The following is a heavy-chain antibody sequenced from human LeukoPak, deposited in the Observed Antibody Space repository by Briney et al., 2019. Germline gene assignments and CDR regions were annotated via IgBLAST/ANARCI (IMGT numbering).Heavy chain of an antibody. J-gene: IGHJ4*02. CDR2: VYTSGTT. CDR3: ARVSSGATTVDY. D-gene: IGHD1-26*01. V-gene: IGHV4-4*08. Sequence: SETLSLTCTVSGGSISSYYWSWIRQPPGKGLEWIGCVYTSGTTNYNPSLKSRVTISVDKSKNQFSLKLSSVTAADTAVYYCARVSSGATTVDYWGQGTLVTVSS. CDR1: GGSISSYY.